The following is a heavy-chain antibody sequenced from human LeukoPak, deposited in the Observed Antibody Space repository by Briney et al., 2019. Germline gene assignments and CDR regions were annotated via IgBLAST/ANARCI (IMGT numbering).Heavy chain of an antibody. CDR1: GFTFSSYS. CDR3: ARVHVGRYCSSTSCYINY. CDR2: ISSSSSYI. D-gene: IGHD2-2*02. Sequence: GGSLRLSCAASGFTFSSYSMTWVRQAPGKGLEWVSSISSSSSYIYYADSVKGRFTISRDNAKNSLYLQMNSLRAEDTAVYYCARVHVGRYCSSTSCYINYWGQGTLVTVSS. V-gene: IGHV3-21*01. J-gene: IGHJ4*02.